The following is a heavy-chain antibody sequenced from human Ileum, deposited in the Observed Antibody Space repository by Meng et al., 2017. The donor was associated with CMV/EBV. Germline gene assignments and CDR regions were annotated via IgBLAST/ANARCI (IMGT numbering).Heavy chain of an antibody. J-gene: IGHJ6*02. V-gene: IGHV3-21*01. CDR1: GFDFSLYA. D-gene: IGHD3-10*01. Sequence: GGSLKISCAASGFDFSLYAMSWVRQAPGKGLEWVSSITSNSAYLYYADSLEGRFAISRDNAKNTLFLIMGNLRAEDTAVYYCARVFRYYDSGSYHHSMDVWGQGTTVTVSS. CDR2: ITSNSAYL. CDR3: ARVFRYYDSGSYHHSMDV.